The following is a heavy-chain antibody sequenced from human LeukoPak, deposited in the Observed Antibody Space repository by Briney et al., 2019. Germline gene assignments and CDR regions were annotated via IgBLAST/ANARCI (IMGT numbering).Heavy chain of an antibody. CDR1: GFTFRSYN. J-gene: IGHJ3*02. V-gene: IGHV3-21*01. D-gene: IGHD6-19*01. CDR2: ISTSSSYI. Sequence: GGSLRLSCAASGFTFRSYNMNWVRQAPGKGLEWVSSISTSSSYIYYADSMKGRFTISRDNAKNSLYLQMYSLRADDTAVYYCANQQWLGVVGAFDIWGQGTMVIVSS. CDR3: ANQQWLGVVGAFDI.